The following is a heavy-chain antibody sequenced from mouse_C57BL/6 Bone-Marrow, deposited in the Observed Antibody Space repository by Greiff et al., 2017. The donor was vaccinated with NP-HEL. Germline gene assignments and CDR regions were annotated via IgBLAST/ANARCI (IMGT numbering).Heavy chain of an antibody. J-gene: IGHJ2*01. CDR2: ISSGGSYT. Sequence: EVKVVESGGDLVKPGGSLKLSCAASGFTFSSYGMSWVRQTPDKRLEWVATISSGGSYTYYPDSVKGRFTISRDNAKNTLYLQMSSLKSEDTAMYYCASHLPWRTMGPGGQGTTLTVSS. V-gene: IGHV5-6*01. CDR1: GFTFSSYG. D-gene: IGHD2-1*01. CDR3: ASHLPWRTMGP.